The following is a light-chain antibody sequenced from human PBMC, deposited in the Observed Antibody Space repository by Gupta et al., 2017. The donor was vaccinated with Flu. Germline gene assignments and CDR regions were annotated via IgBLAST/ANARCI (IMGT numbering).Light chain of an antibody. J-gene: IGKJ5*01. Sequence: DIQMTQSPSSLSASVGDRVTITCRASQSISSYLNWYQQRPGKAPKLLIYAASSLQSGVPSRFSGSGSGTDFTLTISSLQPEDFATYYGQQSYSTPPITCGQWTRLEIK. V-gene: IGKV1-39*01. CDR2: AAS. CDR3: QQSYSTPPIT. CDR1: QSISSY.